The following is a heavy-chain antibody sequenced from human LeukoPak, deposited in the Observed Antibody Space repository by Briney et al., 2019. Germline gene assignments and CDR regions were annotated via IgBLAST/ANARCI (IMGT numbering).Heavy chain of an antibody. CDR2: IRYDGSNK. J-gene: IGHJ4*02. D-gene: IGHD2-15*01. V-gene: IGHV3-30*02. Sequence: SGGSLRLSCAASGFTFSSYCMHWVRQAPGKGLEWVAFIRYDGSNKYYADSVKGRFAISRDNSKNTLYLQMNSLRAEDTAVYYCAKGLEAAEGDYYFDYWGQGTLVTVSS. CDR1: GFTFSSYC. CDR3: AKGLEAAEGDYYFDY.